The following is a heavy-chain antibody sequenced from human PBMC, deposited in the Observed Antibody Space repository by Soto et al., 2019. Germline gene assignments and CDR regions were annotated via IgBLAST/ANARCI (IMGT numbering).Heavy chain of an antibody. CDR1: GFTFSSYS. V-gene: IGHV3-23*01. J-gene: IGHJ4*02. CDR3: ARDATVSQPFDC. CDR2: ISGSGVST. D-gene: IGHD3-22*01. Sequence: GGSLRLSCAASGFTFSSYSISWVRQAPWKGLEWVSAISGSGVSTYYADSVKGRFTISRDNSKNTLYLQMNSLRAEDTAVYYCARDATVSQPFDCFGRGTLVTVCS.